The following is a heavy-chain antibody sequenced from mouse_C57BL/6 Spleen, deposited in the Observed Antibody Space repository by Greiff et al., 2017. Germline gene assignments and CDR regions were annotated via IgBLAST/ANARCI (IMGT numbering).Heavy chain of an antibody. D-gene: IGHD1-1*01. CDR1: GYTFTDYE. CDR3: TRGSYYYGSSPYAMDY. Sequence: QVQLQQSGAELVRPGASVTLSCKASGYTFTDYEMHWVKQTPVHGLEWIGAIDPETGGTAYNQKFKGKAILTADKSSSTAYMELRSLTSEDSAVYYCTRGSYYYGSSPYAMDYWGQGTSVTVSS. CDR2: IDPETGGT. J-gene: IGHJ4*01. V-gene: IGHV1-15*01.